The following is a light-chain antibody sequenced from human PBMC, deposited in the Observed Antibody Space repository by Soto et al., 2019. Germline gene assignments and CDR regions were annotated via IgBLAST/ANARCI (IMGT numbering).Light chain of an antibody. Sequence: EIVLTQSPATLSVSPGDRATLSCRASQSVSSYLAWYQQKPGQAPRLLIYDASNRATGIPARFSGSGSGTDSPLTISSLEPEFVAVYYRQHRSNWPRCVFGQGTKLEIK. CDR1: QSVSSY. J-gene: IGKJ2*01. CDR3: QHRSNWPRCV. CDR2: DAS. V-gene: IGKV3-11*01.